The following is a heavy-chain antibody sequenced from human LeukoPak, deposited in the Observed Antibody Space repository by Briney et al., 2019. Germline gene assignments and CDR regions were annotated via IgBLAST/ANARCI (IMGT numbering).Heavy chain of an antibody. CDR3: AGGLRAAAIFDI. Sequence: SETLSLTCTVSGGSISSSSYYWGWVRQPPGKGLEWIGSIYYSGSTYYNPSLKSRVTISVDTSKNQFSLKLSSVTAADTAVYYCAGGLRAAAIFDIWGQGTMVTVSS. CDR1: GGSISSSSYY. J-gene: IGHJ3*02. CDR2: IYYSGST. D-gene: IGHD6-13*01. V-gene: IGHV4-39*07.